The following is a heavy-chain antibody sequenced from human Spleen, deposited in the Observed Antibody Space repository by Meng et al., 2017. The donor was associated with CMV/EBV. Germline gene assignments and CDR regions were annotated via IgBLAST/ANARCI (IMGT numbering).Heavy chain of an antibody. CDR2: INHSGST. CDR1: GGSFSGYY. D-gene: IGHD5-24*01. V-gene: IGHV4-34*01. Sequence: QVQLQQWGAGLLKPSETLSLTCAVYGGSFSGYYWSWIRQPPGKGLEWIGEINHSGSTNYNPSLKSRVTISVDTSKNQFSLKLSSVTAADTAVYYCANRAGFDPWGQGTLVTVSS. CDR3: ANRAGFDP. J-gene: IGHJ5*02.